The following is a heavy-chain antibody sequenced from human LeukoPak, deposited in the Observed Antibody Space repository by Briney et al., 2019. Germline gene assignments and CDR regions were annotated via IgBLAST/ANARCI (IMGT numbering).Heavy chain of an antibody. CDR2: IFYSGST. J-gene: IGHJ3*02. D-gene: IGHD3-22*01. CDR3: ARRSYDSSGYYYDDAFDI. Sequence: SWIRQHPGKGLEWIGYIFYSGSTYYNPSLKSRVTISVDTSKNQFSLKLSSVTAADTAMYYCARRSYDSSGYYYDDAFDIWGQGTMVTVSS. V-gene: IGHV4-31*02.